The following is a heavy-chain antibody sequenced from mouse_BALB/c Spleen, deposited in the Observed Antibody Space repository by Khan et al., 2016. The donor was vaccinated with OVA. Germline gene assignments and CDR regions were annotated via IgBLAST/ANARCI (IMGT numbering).Heavy chain of an antibody. CDR1: GYSITSDYA. CDR3: ARICGGDFDY. Sequence: EVKLLESGPGLVKPSQSLSLSCTATGYSITSDYAWNWIRQLPGNKLEWLGIISYSGNTNYNPSLKSRISITRDTSKNQCYLQLNSVTTEDTATYYCARICGGDFDYWGQGTTLTVSS. CDR2: ISYSGNT. J-gene: IGHJ2*01. V-gene: IGHV3-2*02.